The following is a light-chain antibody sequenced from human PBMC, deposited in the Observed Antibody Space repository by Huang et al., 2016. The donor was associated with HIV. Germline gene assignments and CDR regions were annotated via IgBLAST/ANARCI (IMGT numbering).Light chain of an antibody. Sequence: DIVMVQSPVSLSVTPGEAASITCRSSQRLLHSNGHNYVDCYRQKPVQSPQLLIYLASTRAAGVPDRFSGSGSGTDVTLKINRVEADDVGVYYCMQGLQSWTFGQGTKVEI. CDR2: LAS. CDR1: QRLLHSNGHNY. J-gene: IGKJ1*01. V-gene: IGKV2-28*01. CDR3: MQGLQSWT.